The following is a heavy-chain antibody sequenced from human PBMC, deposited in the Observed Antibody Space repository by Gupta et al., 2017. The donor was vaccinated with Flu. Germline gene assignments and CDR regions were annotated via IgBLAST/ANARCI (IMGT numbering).Heavy chain of an antibody. J-gene: IGHJ4*02. CDR2: IYWDDDK. Sequence: QITLKESGPTLVKPTQTLTLTCTFPGFSLSTSGVVVGWIRQPPGKALEWLALIYWDDDKRYSPSLKSRLNITKDTSKKQVVLTMTNMDPVDTATYYCAHSYDSSGYYYAGIDYWGQGTLVTVSS. CDR1: GFSLSTSGVV. D-gene: IGHD3-22*01. CDR3: AHSYDSSGYYYAGIDY. V-gene: IGHV2-5*02.